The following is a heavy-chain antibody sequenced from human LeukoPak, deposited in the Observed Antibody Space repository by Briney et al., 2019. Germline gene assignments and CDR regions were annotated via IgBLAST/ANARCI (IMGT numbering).Heavy chain of an antibody. J-gene: IGHJ4*02. Sequence: SETLSLTCAVSGGSIGSDNWWTWDRQPPGKGLEWIGEIYHSGSTNYNPSLKSRVTISVDKSKNQFSLKLSSVTAADTAVYYCASRPNLYCSHGGCYISDYWGQGTLVTVSS. CDR3: ASRPNLYCSHGGCYISDY. V-gene: IGHV4-4*02. CDR1: GGSIGSDNW. CDR2: IYHSGST. D-gene: IGHD2-8*01.